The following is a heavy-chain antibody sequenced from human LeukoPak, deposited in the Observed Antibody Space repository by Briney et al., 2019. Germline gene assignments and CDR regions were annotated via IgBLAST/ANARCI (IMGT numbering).Heavy chain of an antibody. CDR1: GYTFTSYG. V-gene: IGHV1-18*01. CDR2: ISAYNGNT. J-gene: IGHJ6*03. CDR3: ARGPLITIFGVVIIKHDYRSYYYYYMDV. Sequence: ASVKVSCKASGYTFTSYGISWVRQAPGQGLEWMGWISAYNGNTNYAQKLQGRVTMTTDTSTSTAYMELRSLRSDDTAVYYCARGPLITIFGVVIIKHDYRSYYYYYMDVWGKGTTVTVSS. D-gene: IGHD3-3*01.